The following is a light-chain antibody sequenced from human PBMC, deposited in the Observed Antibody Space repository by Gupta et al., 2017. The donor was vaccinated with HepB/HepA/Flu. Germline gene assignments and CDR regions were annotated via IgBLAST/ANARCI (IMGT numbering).Light chain of an antibody. CDR2: DAS. CDR3: QHDNNWPLT. CDR1: QSVSSN. Sequence: EIVMTKSPATLSVSPGERATLSCRASQSVSSNLAWYQKKPGQAPRLVLYDASARATGIPVRFSGRGAGTDFTLTISSLQSEDFAVYYCQHDNNWPLTFGGGTKVEIK. V-gene: IGKV3-15*01. J-gene: IGKJ4*01.